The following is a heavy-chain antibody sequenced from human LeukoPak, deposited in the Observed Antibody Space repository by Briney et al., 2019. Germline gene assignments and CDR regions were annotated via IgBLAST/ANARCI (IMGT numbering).Heavy chain of an antibody. D-gene: IGHD6-19*01. CDR1: GGSFSGYY. J-gene: IGHJ4*02. CDR3: AREQWLDY. V-gene: IGHV4-34*01. Sequence: SETLSLTCAVYGGSFSGYYWSWIRRPPGKGLEWIGEINHSGSTNYNPSLKSRVTISVDTSKNQFSLKLGSVTATDTAVYYCAREQWLDYWGQGTLVTVSS. CDR2: INHSGST.